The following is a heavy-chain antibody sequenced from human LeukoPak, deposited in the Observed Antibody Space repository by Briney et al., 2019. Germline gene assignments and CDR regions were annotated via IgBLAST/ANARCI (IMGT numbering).Heavy chain of an antibody. V-gene: IGHV3-64*01. D-gene: IGHD3-9*01. CDR1: GFTFSSYA. J-gene: IGHJ4*02. CDR3: ARDHHYDILTGPGTY. Sequence: PGRSLRLSFAASGFTFSSYAMHWVRRAPGKGLEYGSAISSNGGSTYYANSVKGRFTISRDNSKNTLYLQMGSLRAEDMAVYYCARDHHYDILTGPGTYWGQGTLVTVSS. CDR2: ISSNGGST.